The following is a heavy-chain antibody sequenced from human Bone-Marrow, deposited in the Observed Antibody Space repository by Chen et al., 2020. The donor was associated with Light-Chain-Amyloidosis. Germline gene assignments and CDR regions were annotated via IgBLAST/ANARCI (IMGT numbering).Heavy chain of an antibody. Sequence: EVQLEQSGPEVKKPGESLKISCKGSGYTFPNYWIGWVRQMPGKGLEWMGVIYPDVSDAGYRPSFEGQVTISADRSITPAYLQWRSLKASDTAMYYCARRRDGYNFAYWGQGTLVTVSS. CDR2: IYPDVSDA. J-gene: IGHJ4*02. D-gene: IGHD5-12*01. CDR3: ARRRDGYNFAY. CDR1: GYTFPNYW. V-gene: IGHV5-51*01.